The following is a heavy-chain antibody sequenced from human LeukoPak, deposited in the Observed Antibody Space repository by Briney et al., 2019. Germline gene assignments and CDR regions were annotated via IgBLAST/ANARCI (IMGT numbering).Heavy chain of an antibody. CDR3: ARLYSSSVNF. CDR1: GFTFNNAW. CDR2: IKQDGSEK. V-gene: IGHV3-7*01. D-gene: IGHD6-13*01. J-gene: IGHJ4*02. Sequence: GGSLRLSCAASGFTFNNAWMTWVRQAPGKGLEWVASIKQDGSEKHYVDSVKGRFTISRDNAKNSLYLQMNSPRADDTAVYYCARLYSSSVNFWGQGTMVTVSS.